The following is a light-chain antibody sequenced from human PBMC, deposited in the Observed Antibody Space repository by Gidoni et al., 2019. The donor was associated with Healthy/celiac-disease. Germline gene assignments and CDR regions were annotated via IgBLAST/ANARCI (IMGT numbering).Light chain of an antibody. CDR2: LNSDGSH. CDR3: QTWGTGAVV. V-gene: IGLV4-69*01. J-gene: IGLJ2*01. Sequence: QLVLTQSPSASASLGASVKLTCTLSSGHSSYAIAWHQQQPEKGPRYFMKLNSDGSHSNGDGIPDRFSGSSSGAERYLTISSLQSEDEADYYCQTWGTGAVVFGGGTKLTVL. CDR1: SGHSSYA.